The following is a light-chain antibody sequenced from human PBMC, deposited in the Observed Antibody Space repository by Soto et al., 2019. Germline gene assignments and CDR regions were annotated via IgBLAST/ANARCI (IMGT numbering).Light chain of an antibody. CDR3: FLSYGGALTWL. Sequence: QTVVTQEASLTVSPGGTVTLTCGSSTGDVTSDHYPYWIQQKPGQAPRTLIYDTTNKHSWTPGRFSGSLLGGKAVLILSGAQPEDEADYYCFLSYGGALTWLFGGGTKLTVL. CDR1: TGDVTSDHY. CDR2: DTT. J-gene: IGLJ3*02. V-gene: IGLV7-46*01.